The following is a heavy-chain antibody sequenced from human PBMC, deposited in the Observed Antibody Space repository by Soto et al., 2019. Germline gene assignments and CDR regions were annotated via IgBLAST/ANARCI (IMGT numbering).Heavy chain of an antibody. CDR1: VDSVSSNTAA. J-gene: IGHJ5*02. V-gene: IGHV6-1*01. CDR2: TYYRSKWYS. D-gene: IGHD5-18*01. CDR3: ERERDTNIWLNWFEP. Sequence: SQTLSLTCAISVDSVSSNTAAWDWIRQSPSRGLEWLGRTYYRSKWYSDYAESVKSRITINPDTSKNQFSLQLSSVTPEDTAVYYCERERDTNIWLNWFEPWGQGTQVTVSS.